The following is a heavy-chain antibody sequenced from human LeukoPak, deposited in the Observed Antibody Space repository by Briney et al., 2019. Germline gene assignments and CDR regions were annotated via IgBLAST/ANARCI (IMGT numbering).Heavy chain of an antibody. D-gene: IGHD3-3*01. V-gene: IGHV4-34*01. Sequence: MSSETLSLTCAVYGGSFSGYYWSWIRQPPGKGLEWIGEINHSGSTNYNPSLKSRVTISVDTSKDQFSLKLSSVTAADTAVYYCARGSWSYYDFWSGYYTWVAFDIWGQGTMVTVSS. J-gene: IGHJ3*02. CDR1: GGSFSGYY. CDR3: ARGSWSYYDFWSGYYTWVAFDI. CDR2: INHSGST.